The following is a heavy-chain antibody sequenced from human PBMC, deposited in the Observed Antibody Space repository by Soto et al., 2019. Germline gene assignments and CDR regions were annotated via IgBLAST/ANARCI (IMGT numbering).Heavy chain of an antibody. Sequence: QVQLVESGGRVVQPGGSLRLSCAASGFDFNSYVLHWVRQAPGKGLEWVAVMSYDGTDIYYADSVKGRFTISRDNSKNTLYVQMNSLRAEDTAVYYCAKVPEDMVLLVALDSWGQGTLVTVSS. J-gene: IGHJ4*02. V-gene: IGHV3-30*18. D-gene: IGHD2-8*01. CDR1: GFDFNSYV. CDR3: AKVPEDMVLLVALDS. CDR2: MSYDGTDI.